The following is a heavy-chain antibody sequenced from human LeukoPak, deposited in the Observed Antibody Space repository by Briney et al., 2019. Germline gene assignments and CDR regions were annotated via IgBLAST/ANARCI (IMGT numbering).Heavy chain of an antibody. V-gene: IGHV1-69*10. Sequence: SVKVSCKASGGTFSSYTISWVRQAPGQGLEWMGGIIPILGVANYAQKFQGRVTITADKSTSTAYMELSSLRSEDTAVYYCARTSPIVGATGGAFDIWGQGTMVTVSS. CDR1: GGTFSSYT. CDR3: ARTSPIVGATGGAFDI. D-gene: IGHD1-26*01. CDR2: IIPILGVA. J-gene: IGHJ3*02.